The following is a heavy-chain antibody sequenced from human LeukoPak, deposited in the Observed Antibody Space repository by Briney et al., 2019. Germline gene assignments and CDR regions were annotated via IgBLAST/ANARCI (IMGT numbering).Heavy chain of an antibody. V-gene: IGHV1-2*02. J-gene: IGHJ4*02. CDR1: GYTFTAFY. CDR2: INPNSGGT. D-gene: IGHD6-13*01. Sequence: ASVNVSCKASGYTFTAFYIHWVRQAPGQGLEWMGWINPNSGGTSYAQKLQGRVTMTRDTSISTAYMELSSLRSDDTAVYYCARYLSSSWYSVDYWGQGTLVTVSS. CDR3: ARYLSSSWYSVDY.